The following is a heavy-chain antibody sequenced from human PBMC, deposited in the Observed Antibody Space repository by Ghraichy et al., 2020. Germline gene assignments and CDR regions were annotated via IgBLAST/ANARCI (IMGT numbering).Heavy chain of an antibody. J-gene: IGHJ6*02. Sequence: GASLRLSCVGSGFTFGDYNLNWVRQSPGQSLEWISYISTSSRSIFYADSVKGRFTISRDNALNSLFLQMKSLRDEDTAVYYCARASRVVRFYYYDGMDVWGQGTTVTVSS. CDR1: GFTFGDYN. CDR3: ARASRVVRFYYYDGMDV. CDR2: ISTSSRSI. D-gene: IGHD4-23*01. V-gene: IGHV3-48*02.